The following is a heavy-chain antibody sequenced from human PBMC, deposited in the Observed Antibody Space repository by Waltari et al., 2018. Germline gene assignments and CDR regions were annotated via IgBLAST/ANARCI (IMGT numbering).Heavy chain of an antibody. CDR3: ASQYSSSWYPLAYYFDY. CDR2: IYYSGST. D-gene: IGHD6-13*01. J-gene: IGHJ4*02. Sequence: QLQLQESGPGLVKPSETLSLTCTVSGGSISSSSYYWGWIRQPTGKGLEWIGSIYYSGSTYYNPSLKSRVTISVDTSKNQFSLKLSSVTAADTAVYYCASQYSSSWYPLAYYFDYWGQGTLVTVSS. CDR1: GGSISSSSYY. V-gene: IGHV4-39*07.